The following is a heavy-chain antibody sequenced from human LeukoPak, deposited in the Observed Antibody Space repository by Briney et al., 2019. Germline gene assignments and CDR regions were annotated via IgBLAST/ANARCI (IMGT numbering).Heavy chain of an antibody. Sequence: SQTLSLTCAVSGDSVSSDSAAWNWIRRSPSRGLEWLGRTYFRSKWYNDYAVSVKSRITINPDTSKNQFSLQLNSVTPEDTAVYYCASGPAGSHFDYWGQGTLVTVSS. V-gene: IGHV6-1*01. CDR2: TYFRSKWYN. D-gene: IGHD2-2*01. CDR1: GDSVSSDSAA. CDR3: ASGPAGSHFDY. J-gene: IGHJ4*02.